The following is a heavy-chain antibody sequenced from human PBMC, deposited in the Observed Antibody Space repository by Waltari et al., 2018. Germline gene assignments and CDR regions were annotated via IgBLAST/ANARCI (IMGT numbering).Heavy chain of an antibody. CDR3: ARDVGVTMFDY. CDR2: DCRDCPNT. J-gene: IGHJ4*02. CDR1: GFIFGSYA. V-gene: IGHV3-23*01. D-gene: IGHD1-26*01. Sequence: EVQLLESGGDLVQPGGSLRLSCAVSGFIFGSYAMSWVRQAPGKGLEWISTDCRDCPNTHYADSVKGRFTISRDNSKNTLYLQMNSLRAEDTAVYYCARDVGVTMFDYWGPGVLVTVSS.